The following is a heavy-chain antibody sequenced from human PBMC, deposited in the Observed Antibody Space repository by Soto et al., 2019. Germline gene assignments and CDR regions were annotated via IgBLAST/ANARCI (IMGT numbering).Heavy chain of an antibody. D-gene: IGHD2-21*02. CDR1: GGSISGYY. CDR3: ARDLWGYCGTDCYPLDV. CDR2: MYNTGST. V-gene: IGHV4-59*01. J-gene: IGHJ6*02. Sequence: SDTLSLTCTISGGSISGYYWSWIRQPTGKGLEWIGYMYNTGSTVYNPSFKSRVTISVDTSKSQLSLRLNSVTAADTAVYYCARDLWGYCGTDCYPLDVWGQGTTVT.